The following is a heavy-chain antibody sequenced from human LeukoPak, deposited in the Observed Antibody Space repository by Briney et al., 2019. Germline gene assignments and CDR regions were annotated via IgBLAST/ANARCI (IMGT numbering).Heavy chain of an antibody. Sequence: SETLSLTCTVSGGSISSYYWSWIRQPSGKGLEWIGYIYYSGSTNYNPSLKSRVTISVDTSKNQFSLKLSSVTAADTAVYYCARTTENWFDPWGQGTLVTVSS. CDR2: IYYSGST. D-gene: IGHD4-11*01. J-gene: IGHJ5*02. CDR3: ARTTENWFDP. CDR1: GGSISSYY. V-gene: IGHV4-59*01.